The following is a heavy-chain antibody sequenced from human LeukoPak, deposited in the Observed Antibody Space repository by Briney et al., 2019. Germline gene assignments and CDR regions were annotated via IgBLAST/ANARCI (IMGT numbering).Heavy chain of an antibody. V-gene: IGHV3-48*04. CDR3: AGQRETYDSSGYYGFDY. J-gene: IGHJ4*02. CDR1: GFTFSSYS. D-gene: IGHD3-22*01. Sequence: GGSLRLSCAASGFTFSSYSMNWVRQAPGKGLEWVSSISSSGSTIYYADSVKGRFTISRDNAKNSLYLQMNSLRAEDTAVYYCAGQRETYDSSGYYGFDYWGQGALVTVSS. CDR2: ISSSGSTI.